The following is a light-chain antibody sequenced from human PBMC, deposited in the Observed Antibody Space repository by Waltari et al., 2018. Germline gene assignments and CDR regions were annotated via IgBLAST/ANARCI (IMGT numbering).Light chain of an antibody. CDR2: EAS. CDR3: QQYNSYSPWT. CDR1: QSISKW. V-gene: IGKV1-5*03. J-gene: IGKJ1*01. Sequence: DIQMTQSPSTLSASVGDRVTITCRASQSISKWVAWSKQKPGKVPKVLIYEASSVESGVPSRFSGRGSGTEFTLTISSLQPDDFATYYCQQYNSYSPWTFGQGTKVEIK.